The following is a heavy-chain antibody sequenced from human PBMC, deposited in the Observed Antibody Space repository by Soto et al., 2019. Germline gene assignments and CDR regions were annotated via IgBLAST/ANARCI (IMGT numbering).Heavy chain of an antibody. CDR2: ISGSGGST. Sequence: PGGSLRLSCAASGFTFSRYAVSWVRQAPGKGLEWVASISGSGGSTYYADSVKGRFTISRDPSKNTLYLQMNSLRAEDTAVYYCAMTTVTHFDYWGQGAPVTVSS. CDR3: AMTTVTHFDY. J-gene: IGHJ4*02. V-gene: IGHV3-23*01. D-gene: IGHD4-4*01. CDR1: GFTFSRYA.